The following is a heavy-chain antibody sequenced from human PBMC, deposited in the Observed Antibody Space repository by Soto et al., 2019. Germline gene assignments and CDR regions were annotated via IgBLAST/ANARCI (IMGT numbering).Heavy chain of an antibody. J-gene: IGHJ4*02. CDR3: AGALTPLSFCGGDCYTLGY. CDR2: ISAYNGNT. Sequence: VQLLQSGVEVKKPGASVKVSCKASGYTFTSYGISWVRQAPGQGLEWMGWISAYNGNTNYAQKFQGRVTMTTDASKRTAYVDLRSLRSDDTAVYYCAGALTPLSFCGGDCYTLGYWGQGTLVTVSS. V-gene: IGHV1-18*01. D-gene: IGHD2-21*02. CDR1: GYTFTSYG.